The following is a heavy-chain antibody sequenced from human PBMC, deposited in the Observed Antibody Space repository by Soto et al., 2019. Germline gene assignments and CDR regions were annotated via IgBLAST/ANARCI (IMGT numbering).Heavy chain of an antibody. V-gene: IGHV3-53*01. J-gene: IGHJ4*02. CDR3: ARVIRSSWYFDY. Sequence: XGSLILSCAASGVTVGSNYMSWVRQAPGKGLEWVSVIYSGGSTYYADSVKGRFTISRDNSKNTLYLQMNSLRAEDTAVHYCARVIRSSWYFDYWGQGPLVTVSS. CDR1: GVTVGSNY. D-gene: IGHD6-13*01. CDR2: IYSGGST.